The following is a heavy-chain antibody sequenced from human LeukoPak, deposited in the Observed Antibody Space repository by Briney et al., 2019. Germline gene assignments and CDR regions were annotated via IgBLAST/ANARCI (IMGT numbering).Heavy chain of an antibody. CDR3: ARDNLWFGPRPVADAFDI. J-gene: IGHJ3*02. Sequence: KPGGSLRLSCAASGFTFSSYAMSWIRQAPGKGLEWVSYISSSGSTIYYADSVKGRFTISRDNAKNSLYLQMNSLRAEDTAVYYCARDNLWFGPRPVADAFDIWGQGTMVTVSS. CDR1: GFTFSSYA. V-gene: IGHV3-11*01. D-gene: IGHD3-10*01. CDR2: ISSSGSTI.